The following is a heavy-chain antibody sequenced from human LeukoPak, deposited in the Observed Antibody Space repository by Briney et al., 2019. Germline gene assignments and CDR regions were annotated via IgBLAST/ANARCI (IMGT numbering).Heavy chain of an antibody. Sequence: GGSLRLSCAASGFIFSNAWMSWVRQAPGKGLEWVGRIKTKTDGWTTDYAAPVKGRFTISRDDSKNTLYLQMNSLKTEDTAVYYCTTQDIIAVAGLFDYWGQGTLVTVSS. D-gene: IGHD6-19*01. CDR3: TTQDIIAVAGLFDY. J-gene: IGHJ4*02. V-gene: IGHV3-15*01. CDR1: GFIFSNAW. CDR2: IKTKTDGWTT.